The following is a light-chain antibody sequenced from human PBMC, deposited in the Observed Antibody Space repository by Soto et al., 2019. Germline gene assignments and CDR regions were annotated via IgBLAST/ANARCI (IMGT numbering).Light chain of an antibody. CDR2: KDS. CDR1: ALPKQY. Sequence: SYELTQPPSVSVSPGQTARITCSGDALPKQYAYWYQQKPGQAPVLVIYKDSERPSGIPERFSGSNSGTTVTLTISGVQAEDEADYYCQSADSSGYVVFGGGTKLTVL. V-gene: IGLV3-25*03. CDR3: QSADSSGYVV. J-gene: IGLJ2*01.